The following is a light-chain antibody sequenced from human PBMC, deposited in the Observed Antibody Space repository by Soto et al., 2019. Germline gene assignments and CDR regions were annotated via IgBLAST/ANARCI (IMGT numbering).Light chain of an antibody. CDR1: QSVSSN. J-gene: IGKJ1*01. V-gene: IGKV3-15*01. CDR2: GAS. Sequence: EIVRTQSPATLSVSPGERATLSCRASQSVSSNLAWYQQKPGQTPRLLIYGASTRATGIPARFSGSGSGTEFTLTICSLQSEDFAVYYCQQYNNWPLTCGQGTKVDIK. CDR3: QQYNNWPLT.